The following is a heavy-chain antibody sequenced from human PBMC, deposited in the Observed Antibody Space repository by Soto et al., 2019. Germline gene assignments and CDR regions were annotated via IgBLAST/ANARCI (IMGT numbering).Heavy chain of an antibody. CDR2: ISYDSSEI. J-gene: IGHJ4*01. Sequence: GGSLRLSCVGSGFIFSNNAMNWVRQAPGKGLEWVAIISYDSSEIFYADSVKGRFSISRDNSKNTLYLHMNSPRADDTAVYYCAIARVSASFLGHGGRGVLVTVSS. CDR1: GFIFSNNA. CDR3: AIARVSASFLGH. D-gene: IGHD2-21*01. V-gene: IGHV3-30*07.